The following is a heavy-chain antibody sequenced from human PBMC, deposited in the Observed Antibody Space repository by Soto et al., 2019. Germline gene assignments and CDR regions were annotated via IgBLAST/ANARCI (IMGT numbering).Heavy chain of an antibody. CDR1: GGTFSSYA. CDR2: IIPIFGTA. CDR3: VRAGPEPFYYYYGMDV. J-gene: IGHJ6*02. V-gene: IGHV1-69*13. Sequence: SVKVSCKASGGTFSSYAISWVRQAPGQGLEWMGGIIPIFGTANYAQKFQGRVTITADESTSTAYMELSSLRSEDTAVYYCVRAGPEPFYYYYGMDVWGQGTTVTVSS. D-gene: IGHD3-10*01.